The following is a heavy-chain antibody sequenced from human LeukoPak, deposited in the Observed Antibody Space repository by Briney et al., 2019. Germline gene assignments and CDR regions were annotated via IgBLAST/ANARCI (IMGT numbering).Heavy chain of an antibody. CDR1: GGSISGSTYY. J-gene: IGHJ2*01. CDR2: IYYSGST. D-gene: IGHD7-27*01. CDR3: ARPAENTRNWGAYWYFDL. V-gene: IGHV4-39*07. Sequence: SETLSLTCTVSGGSISGSTYYWGWIRQPPGKGLEWIGSIYYSGSTYYNPSLKSRVTISVDTSKNQFSLKLSSVTAADTAVYYCARPAENTRNWGAYWYFDLWGRGTLVTVSS.